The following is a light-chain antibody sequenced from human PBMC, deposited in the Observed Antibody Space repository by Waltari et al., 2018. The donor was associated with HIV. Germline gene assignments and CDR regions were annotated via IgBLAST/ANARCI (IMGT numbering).Light chain of an antibody. V-gene: IGLV1-51*01. J-gene: IGLJ2*01. Sequence: QSVLTQPPSVSAAPGQKVTISCSGSSSNIGSNYVSWYQQLPGTAPKLLIYDNNKRPSGIPDRFSGSMSGTSATLGITGLQTGDEADYYCGTWDSSLSAYVVFGGGTKLTVL. CDR3: GTWDSSLSAYVV. CDR2: DNN. CDR1: SSNIGSNY.